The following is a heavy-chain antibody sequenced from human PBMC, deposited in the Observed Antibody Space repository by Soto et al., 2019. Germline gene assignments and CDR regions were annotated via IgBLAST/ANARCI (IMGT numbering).Heavy chain of an antibody. Sequence: PSETLSLTCTVSGGSISSSSYYWGWIRQPPGKGLEWIGSIYYSGGTYYNPSLKSRVTISVDTSKNQFSLKLSSVTAADTAVYYCARWIVATIYSDYWGQGTLVTVSS. J-gene: IGHJ4*02. CDR3: ARWIVATIYSDY. V-gene: IGHV4-39*01. D-gene: IGHD5-12*01. CDR1: GGSISSSSYY. CDR2: IYYSGGT.